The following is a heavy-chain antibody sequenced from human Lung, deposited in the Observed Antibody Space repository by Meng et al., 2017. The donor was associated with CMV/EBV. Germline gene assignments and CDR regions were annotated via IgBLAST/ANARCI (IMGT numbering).Heavy chain of an antibody. CDR1: GGTFSSYA. V-gene: IGHV1-69*10. CDR3: ARFRQLGRCWYTMDV. Sequence: SXXVSXKASGGTFSSYALSWVRQAPGQGLEWMGGFIPILGITNYAQKFQDRVTITADKSTSAAYMELSSLRCEDTAVYYCARFRQLGRCWYTMDVWAQGTXVTVSS. D-gene: IGHD6-6*01. J-gene: IGHJ6*02. CDR2: FIPILGIT.